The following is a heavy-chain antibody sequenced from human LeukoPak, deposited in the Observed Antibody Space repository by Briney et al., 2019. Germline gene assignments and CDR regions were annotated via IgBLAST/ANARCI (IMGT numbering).Heavy chain of an antibody. CDR3: ARSYGSGTPYYYYGMDV. V-gene: IGHV1-8*01. J-gene: IGHJ6*02. CDR2: MNPNSGNT. Sequence: ASVKVSCKASGYTFTSYDINWVRQATGQGLEWMGWMNPNSGNTGYAQKFQGRATMTRNTSISTAYMELSSLRSEDTAVYYCARSYGSGTPYYYYGMDVWGQGTTVTVSS. D-gene: IGHD3-10*01. CDR1: GYTFTSYD.